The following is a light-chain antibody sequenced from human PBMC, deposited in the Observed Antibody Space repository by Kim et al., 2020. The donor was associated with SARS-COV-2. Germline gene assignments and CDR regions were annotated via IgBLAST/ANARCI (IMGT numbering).Light chain of an antibody. CDR3: QQYGSSPGRT. Sequence: GERANLTCRASQSVSSRYLAWYQQKPGQAPRLLIYGASSRATGIPDRFSGSGSGTDFTLTISRLEPEDFAVYYCQQYGSSPGRTFGQGTKVDIK. V-gene: IGKV3-20*01. CDR2: GAS. CDR1: QSVSSRY. J-gene: IGKJ1*01.